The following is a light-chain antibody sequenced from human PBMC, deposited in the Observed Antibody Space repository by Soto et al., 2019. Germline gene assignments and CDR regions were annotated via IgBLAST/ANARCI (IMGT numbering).Light chain of an antibody. CDR1: QSISSY. CDR2: DAS. CDR3: QQYSSYWK. Sequence: DIQMTPSPSSLSASVGDRVTITCRASQSISSYLNWYQQKPGKAPKLLIYDASSLESGVPSRFSGSGSGTEFTLTISSLQPDDFATYYCQQYSSYWKSGQGNKGAIK. J-gene: IGKJ1*01. V-gene: IGKV1-5*01.